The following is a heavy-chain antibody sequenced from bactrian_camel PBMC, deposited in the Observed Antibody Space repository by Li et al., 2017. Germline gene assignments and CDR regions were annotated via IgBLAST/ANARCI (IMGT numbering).Heavy chain of an antibody. J-gene: IGHJ6*01. D-gene: IGHD3*01. CDR1: GYTYT. Sequence: HVQLVESGGGSVQAGGSLRLSCAASGYTYTMAWFRQSPGKQREGVAILYFRGSSVHGDTTYYPDSVRGRFTISQGNAKNRLYLQMNNLKPEDTGMYYCAADLAQDFNTDADCMKGGGRLGFWGQGTQVTVS. CDR2: FRGSSVHGDTT. V-gene: IGHV3S63*01. CDR3: AADLAQDFNTDADCMKGGGRLGF.